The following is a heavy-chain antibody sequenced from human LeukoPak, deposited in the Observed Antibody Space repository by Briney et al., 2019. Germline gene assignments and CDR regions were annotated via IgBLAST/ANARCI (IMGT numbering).Heavy chain of an antibody. V-gene: IGHV3-33*01. CDR2: IWYDGSNK. Sequence: GESLRLSCAASGFTFSSYAMHWVRQGPGKGLEWVAVIWYDGSNKYYANSVKGRCTISRDHSKNTLYLQMKSLRAEDTAVYYCARELEIAVAGTLGYWGQGTLVTVSS. CDR3: ARELEIAVAGTLGY. D-gene: IGHD6-19*01. J-gene: IGHJ4*02. CDR1: GFTFSSYA.